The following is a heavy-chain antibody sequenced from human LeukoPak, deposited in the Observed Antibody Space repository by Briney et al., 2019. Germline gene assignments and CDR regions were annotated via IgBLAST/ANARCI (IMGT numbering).Heavy chain of an antibody. J-gene: IGHJ4*02. CDR3: ARDPYYYDSSGPALDY. D-gene: IGHD3-22*01. V-gene: IGHV1-18*01. CDR2: ISAYNGNT. Sequence: ASVKVSCKASGYTFTSYGISWVRQAPGQGLEWMGWISAYNGNTNYAQKLQGRVTMTTDTSTSTAYMELRSLGSDDTAVYYCARDPYYYDSSGPALDYWGQGTLVTVSS. CDR1: GYTFTSYG.